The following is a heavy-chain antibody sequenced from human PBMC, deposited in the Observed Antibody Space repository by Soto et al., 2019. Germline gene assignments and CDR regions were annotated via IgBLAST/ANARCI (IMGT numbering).Heavy chain of an antibody. Sequence: SETLSLTCTVSGGSISSYYWSWIRQPPGKGLEWIGYIYYSGSTNYNPSLKSRVTISVDTSKNQFSLKLSSVTAADTAVYYCATSLNYDFWSGYRDYYYYYMDVWGKGTTVTVSS. CDR1: GGSISSYY. CDR3: ATSLNYDFWSGYRDYYYYYMDV. V-gene: IGHV4-59*01. J-gene: IGHJ6*03. CDR2: IYYSGST. D-gene: IGHD3-3*01.